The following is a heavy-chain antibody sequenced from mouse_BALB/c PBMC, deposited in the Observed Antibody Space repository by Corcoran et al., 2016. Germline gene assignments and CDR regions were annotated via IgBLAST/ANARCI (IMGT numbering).Heavy chain of an antibody. Sequence: DVQLQESGPGLVKPSQSLSLTCSVTGYSITSGYYWNWIRQFPGNKLEWMGYISYDGSNNYNPSLKNRISITRDTSKNQFFLKLNSVTTEDTDTYYCARGMDYWGQGTSVTVSS. CDR2: ISYDGSN. CDR1: GYSITSGYY. CDR3: ARGMDY. V-gene: IGHV3-6*02. J-gene: IGHJ4*01.